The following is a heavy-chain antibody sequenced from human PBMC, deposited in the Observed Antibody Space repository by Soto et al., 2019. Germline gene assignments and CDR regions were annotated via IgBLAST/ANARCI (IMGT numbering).Heavy chain of an antibody. V-gene: IGHV3-21*01. J-gene: IGHJ6*02. CDR2: ISSSSSYI. Sequence: GGSLRLSCAASGFTFSSYSMNWFRQAPGKGLEWVSSISSSSSYIYYADSVKGRFTISRDNAKNSLYLQMNSLRAEDTAVYYCARDDMGYCSGGSCSYYYYGMDVWGQGTTVTV. CDR1: GFTFSSYS. CDR3: ARDDMGYCSGGSCSYYYYGMDV. D-gene: IGHD2-15*01.